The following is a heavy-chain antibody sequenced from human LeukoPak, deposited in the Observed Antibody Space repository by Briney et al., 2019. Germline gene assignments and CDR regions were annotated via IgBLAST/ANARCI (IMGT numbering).Heavy chain of an antibody. CDR1: GGSFSGYY. V-gene: IGHV4-34*01. J-gene: IGHJ4*02. D-gene: IGHD3-22*01. Sequence: SETLSLTCAVYGGSFSGYYWSWIRQPPGKGLVWIGEINHSGSTNYNPSLKSRVTISVDTSKNQFSLKLSSVTAADTAVYYCASVNYYDSSGYVDYWGQGTLVTVSS. CDR3: ASVNYYDSSGYVDY. CDR2: INHSGST.